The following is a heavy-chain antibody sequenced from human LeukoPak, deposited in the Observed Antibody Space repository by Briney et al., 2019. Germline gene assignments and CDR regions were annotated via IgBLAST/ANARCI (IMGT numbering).Heavy chain of an antibody. V-gene: IGHV1-8*02. Sequence: GASVKVSCKASGYTFTGYYMHWVRQATGQGLEWMGWMNPNSGNTGYAQKFQGRVTMTRNTSISTAYMELSSLRSEDTAVYYCARSVSRSYYDSSGYHYWGQGTLVTVSS. J-gene: IGHJ4*02. CDR1: GYTFTGYY. CDR2: MNPNSGNT. CDR3: ARSVSRSYYDSSGYHY. D-gene: IGHD3-22*01.